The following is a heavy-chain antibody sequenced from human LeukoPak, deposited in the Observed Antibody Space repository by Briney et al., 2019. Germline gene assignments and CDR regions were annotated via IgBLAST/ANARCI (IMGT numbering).Heavy chain of an antibody. Sequence: GGSLRLSCAASGFTFSGYDMYRLYGMPWVRLAPGRGLEWGAVISSDGSNKYYAGSVRGRFTISRDNSKNTLYLQMNSLRTEDTAVYYCARDIPPIAVVKMGFDYWGQGTLVTVSS. J-gene: IGHJ4*02. CDR1: GFTFSG. CDR2: ISSDGSNK. V-gene: IGHV3-30*03. CDR3: ARDIPPIAVVKMGFDY. D-gene: IGHD3-22*01.